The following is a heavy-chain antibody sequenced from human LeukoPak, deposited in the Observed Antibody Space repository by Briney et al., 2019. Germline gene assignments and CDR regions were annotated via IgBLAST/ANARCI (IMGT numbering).Heavy chain of an antibody. J-gene: IGHJ4*02. CDR3: ARDRVGGTTASTFEY. D-gene: IGHD1-26*01. CDR2: ISGSSSYI. CDR1: GFTFSSYS. Sequence: PGGSLRLSCAASGFTFSSYSMNWVRQAPGKGLEWVSSISGSSSYIFYADSVKGRFTISRDNAKNSLYLQMNSLRAEDTAVYYCARDRVGGTTASTFEYWGQGTLVTVSS. V-gene: IGHV3-21*01.